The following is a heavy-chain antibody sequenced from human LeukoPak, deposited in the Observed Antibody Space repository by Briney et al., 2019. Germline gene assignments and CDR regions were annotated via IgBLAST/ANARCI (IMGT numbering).Heavy chain of an antibody. V-gene: IGHV3-21*04. Sequence: GGSLRLSCAASGFTFRSYSMNWVRQAPGKGLEWVSAIDPSSTYIYYADSVKGRFTISRDNAKNSVFLQMNSLRAEDTAFYCARIGHDLYQTFDSWGHGTLITVSS. J-gene: IGHJ5*01. CDR1: GFTFRSYS. D-gene: IGHD2-2*01. CDR3: ARIGHDLYQTFDS. CDR2: IDPSSTYI.